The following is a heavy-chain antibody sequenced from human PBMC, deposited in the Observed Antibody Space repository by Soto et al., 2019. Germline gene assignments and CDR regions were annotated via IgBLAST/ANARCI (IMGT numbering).Heavy chain of an antibody. J-gene: IGHJ4*02. CDR3: ARGSGNYYYFDY. Sequence: GASVKVSCKASGYTFTSYDINWVRQATGQGLEWMGWMNPNSGNTGYAQKFQGRVTMTRNTSISTAYMELSSLRSEDTVVYYCARGSGNYYYFDYWGQGTLVTVSS. CDR1: GYTFTSYD. D-gene: IGHD3-10*01. CDR2: MNPNSGNT. V-gene: IGHV1-8*01.